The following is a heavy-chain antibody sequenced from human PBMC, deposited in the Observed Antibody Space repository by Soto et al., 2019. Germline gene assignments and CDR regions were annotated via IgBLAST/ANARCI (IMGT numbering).Heavy chain of an antibody. CDR3: AREASYYGAAPWFFDL. CDR2: ISAYNGNT. D-gene: IGHD4-17*01. CDR1: GYTFTIYG. Sequence: GASVKISCKASGYTFTIYGISWVRQDPGQGLEWMGWISAYNGNTNYAQKLQGRVTMTTDTSTSTAYMELRSLRSDDTAVYYCAREASYYGAAPWFFDLWGRGTLVTVSS. J-gene: IGHJ2*01. V-gene: IGHV1-18*01.